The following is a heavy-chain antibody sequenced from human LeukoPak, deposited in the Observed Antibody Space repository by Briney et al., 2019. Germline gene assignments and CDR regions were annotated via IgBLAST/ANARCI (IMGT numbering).Heavy chain of an antibody. D-gene: IGHD6-19*01. CDR2: IYYSGST. CDR1: GGSISSYY. V-gene: IGHV4-59*01. J-gene: IGHJ4*02. CDR3: ARVRYSSGWYLLAFDY. Sequence: SETLSLTCTVSGGSISSYYWSWIRQPPGKGLEWIGYIYYSGSTNYNPSLKSRVTISVDTSKNQFSLKLSSVTAEDTAVYYCARVRYSSGWYLLAFDYWGQGTLVTVSS.